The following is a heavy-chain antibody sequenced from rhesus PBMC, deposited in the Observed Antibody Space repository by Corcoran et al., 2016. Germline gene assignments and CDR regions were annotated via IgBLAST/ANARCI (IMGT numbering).Heavy chain of an antibody. J-gene: IGHJ4*01. CDR3: AKSSYYNIWTGYSPLDY. CDR2: IDPSDSHT. Sequence: EVQLVQSGAEVKRPGESLKISCKTSGYSFTSYWISWVRQMPGKGLGWMWAIDPSDSHTSYSPSFQGQVTISADKSIRTTYLQWSSLKASDSATYYCAKSSYYNIWTGYSPLDYWGQGVLVTVSS. CDR1: GYSFTSYW. D-gene: IGHD3-3*01. V-gene: IGHV5-2*01.